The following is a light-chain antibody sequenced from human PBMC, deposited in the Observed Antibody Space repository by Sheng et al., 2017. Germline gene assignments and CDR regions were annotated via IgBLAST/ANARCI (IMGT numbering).Light chain of an antibody. J-gene: IGKJ1*01. CDR3: QQEYSTPTWT. V-gene: IGKV1-39*01. CDR1: QSISSY. Sequence: DIQMTQSPSSLSASVGDRVTITCRASQSISSYLNWYQQKPGKAPKLLIFHSSSLQSGAPSRFSGSGSGTDFTLTISSLQPEDSATYFCQQEYSTPTWTFGQGTKVEI. CDR2: HSS.